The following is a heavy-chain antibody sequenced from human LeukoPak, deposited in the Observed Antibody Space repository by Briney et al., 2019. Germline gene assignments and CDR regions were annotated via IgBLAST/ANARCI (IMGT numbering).Heavy chain of an antibody. Sequence: GGSLRLSCAASGFTVSSNYMSWVRQAPGKGLEWVSVIYSGGSTYYADPVKGRFTISRDNSKNTLYLRMNSLRAEDTAVYYCARDDPQRDTAMVIGGNGMDVWGQGTTVTVSS. V-gene: IGHV3-66*01. CDR3: ARDDPQRDTAMVIGGNGMDV. J-gene: IGHJ6*02. D-gene: IGHD5-18*01. CDR2: IYSGGST. CDR1: GFTVSSNY.